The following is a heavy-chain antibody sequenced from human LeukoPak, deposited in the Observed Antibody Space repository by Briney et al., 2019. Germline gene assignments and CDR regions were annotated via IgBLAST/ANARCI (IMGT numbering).Heavy chain of an antibody. D-gene: IGHD3-10*01. CDR1: GYTFTNYG. J-gene: IGHJ4*02. CDR2: ITTYNGYT. V-gene: IGHV1-18*01. CDR3: ARDGSLGY. Sequence: ASVKVSCKASGYTFTNYGISWMRQAPGQGLEWMGWITTYNGYTNYAQKFQGRVTMTTDTSTSTAYMELRSLRSDDAAVYYCARDGSLGYWGQGTLITVSS.